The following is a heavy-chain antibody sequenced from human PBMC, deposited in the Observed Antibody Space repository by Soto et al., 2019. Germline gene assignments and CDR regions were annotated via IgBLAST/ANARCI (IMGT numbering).Heavy chain of an antibody. CDR2: ISGSGSTV. CDR1: GFSISNYE. J-gene: IGHJ4*02. V-gene: IGHV3-48*03. CDR3: ARNPSGQWVVPLYCDL. Sequence: PRLSCVASGFSISNYEMNWVRQAPGKGLEWVSYISGSGSTVYYADSVKGRFTISRDNAKNSVYLQINTLRVEDTAIYYCARNPSGQWVVPLYCDLWGQGTLVTVSS. D-gene: IGHD6-19*01.